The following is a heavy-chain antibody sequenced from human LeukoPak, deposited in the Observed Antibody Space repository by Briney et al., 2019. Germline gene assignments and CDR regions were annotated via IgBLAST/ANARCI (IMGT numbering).Heavy chain of an antibody. Sequence: TSETLSLTCSVSGGSISSYYWSWIRQPPGKGLEWIGYIYYSGSTNYSPSLKSRVTISVDTSKNQFSLKLSTVTAADTAVYYCARGYGGNYGPFDYWGQGTLVTVSS. CDR2: IYYSGST. CDR3: ARGYGGNYGPFDY. V-gene: IGHV4-59*01. J-gene: IGHJ4*02. CDR1: GGSISSYY. D-gene: IGHD4/OR15-4a*01.